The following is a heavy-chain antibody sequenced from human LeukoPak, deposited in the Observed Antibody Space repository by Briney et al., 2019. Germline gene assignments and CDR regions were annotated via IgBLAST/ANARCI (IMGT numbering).Heavy chain of an antibody. CDR2: MSSSGSTI. Sequence: GGSLRLSCAASGFTFNDYYMSWIRQAPGKGLEWVSYMSSSGSTIYYADSVKGRFTISRDNAKNSLYLQMNSLRAEDTAVYYCARGTRYDFWSGYPRAYYMDVWGKGTTVTVSS. V-gene: IGHV3-11*04. CDR1: GFTFNDYY. CDR3: ARGTRYDFWSGYPRAYYMDV. D-gene: IGHD3-3*01. J-gene: IGHJ6*03.